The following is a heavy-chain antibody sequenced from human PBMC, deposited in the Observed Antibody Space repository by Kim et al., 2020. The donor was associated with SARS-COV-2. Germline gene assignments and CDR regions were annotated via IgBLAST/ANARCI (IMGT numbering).Heavy chain of an antibody. Sequence: GGSLRLSCAASGFTFSSYAMSWVRQAPGKGLEWVSAISGSGGSTYYADSVKGRFTISRDNSKNTLYLQMNSLRAEDTAVDYCAKASRRYSSSWYDYYYYGMNVGGQGTTVTVSS. CDR3: AKASRRYSSSWYDYYYYGMNV. V-gene: IGHV3-23*01. CDR2: ISGSGGST. J-gene: IGHJ6*02. CDR1: GFTFSSYA. D-gene: IGHD6-13*01.